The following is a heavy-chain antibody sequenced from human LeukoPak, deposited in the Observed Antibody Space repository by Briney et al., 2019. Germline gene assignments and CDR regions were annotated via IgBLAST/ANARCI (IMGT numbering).Heavy chain of an antibody. J-gene: IGHJ3*02. D-gene: IGHD2-21*02. CDR3: ARDPSAYCGGDCYSLAFDI. V-gene: IGHV1-69*06. CDR1: GGTFSSYA. CDR2: IIPIFGTA. Sequence: ASVKVSCKASGGTFSSYAISWVRQAPGQGLEWMGGIIPIFGTANYAQKFQGRVAITADKSTSTAYMELSSLRSEDTAVYYCARDPSAYCGGDCYSLAFDIWGQGTMVTVSS.